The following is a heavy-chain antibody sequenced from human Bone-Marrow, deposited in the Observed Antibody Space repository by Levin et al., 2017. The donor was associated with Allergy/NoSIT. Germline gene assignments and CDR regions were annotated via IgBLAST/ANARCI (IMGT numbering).Heavy chain of an antibody. Sequence: SETLSLTCTVSGASINSVDYYWTWVRQPPGKGLEWVGFIYHSGSTYYNPSLNNRITISMETSKNQFSLKLASVTAADTAFYFCARQGSSWYSRTTDWGQGALVTVSS. CDR1: GASINSVDYY. J-gene: IGHJ4*02. V-gene: IGHV4-30-4*01. D-gene: IGHD6-13*01. CDR2: IYHSGST. CDR3: ARQGSSWYSRTTD.